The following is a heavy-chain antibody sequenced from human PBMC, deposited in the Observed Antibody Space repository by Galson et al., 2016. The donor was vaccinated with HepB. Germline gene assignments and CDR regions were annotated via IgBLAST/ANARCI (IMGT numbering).Heavy chain of an antibody. CDR1: GFALRRYD. J-gene: IGHJ6*02. Sequence: SLRLSCAVSGFALRRYDMHWVRQAPGKGLEWVAVISYDGNNNYYADSVKGRFTISRDKSKNTMYLQMNSLRTEDTAVYYCARAEWRDETPLDVWGQGTTVIVSS. CDR3: ARAEWRDETPLDV. CDR2: ISYDGNNN. D-gene: IGHD3-3*01. V-gene: IGHV3-30*03.